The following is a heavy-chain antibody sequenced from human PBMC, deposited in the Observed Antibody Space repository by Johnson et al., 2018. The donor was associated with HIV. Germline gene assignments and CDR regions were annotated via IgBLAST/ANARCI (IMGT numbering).Heavy chain of an antibody. J-gene: IGHJ3*02. V-gene: IGHV3-30-3*01. CDR2: ISYDGSNK. Sequence: QVQLVESGGGLVQPGGSLRLSCAASGFTFSSYAMHWVRQAPGKGLEWVAVISYDGSNKYYADSVKGLFTISRDNSKNTLYLQMNSLRAEDTAVYYCARTRHYYEAFDIWGQGTMVTVSS. D-gene: IGHD3-10*01. CDR1: GFTFSSYA. CDR3: ARTRHYYEAFDI.